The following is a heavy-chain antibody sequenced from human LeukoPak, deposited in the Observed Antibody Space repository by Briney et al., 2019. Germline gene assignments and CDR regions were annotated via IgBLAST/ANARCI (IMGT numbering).Heavy chain of an antibody. V-gene: IGHV3-21*01. J-gene: IGHJ6*03. CDR2: ISSRSRYI. D-gene: IGHD2-15*01. Sequence: GGSLRLSCAASGFTFRSYAMNWVRQAPGKGLEWVSSISSRSRYIYYADSVKGRFTTSRDNTKNSLYLQMNNLRAEDTGVYYCARDSAIVVLAYMDVWGKGTTVTVSS. CDR3: ARDSAIVVLAYMDV. CDR1: GFTFRSYA.